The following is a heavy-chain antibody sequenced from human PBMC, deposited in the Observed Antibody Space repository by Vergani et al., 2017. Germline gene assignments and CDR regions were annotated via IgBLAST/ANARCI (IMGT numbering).Heavy chain of an antibody. V-gene: IGHV4-59*01. Sequence: QVQLVESGPGLVKPSETLSLTCTVSGGSISSYYWSWIRQPPGKGLEWIGYIYYSGSTNYNPSLKSRVTISVDTSKNQFSLKLSSVTAADTAVYYCARVGGYYDSSGYYYAAGSFDYWGQGTLVTVSS. CDR3: ARVGGYYDSSGYYYAAGSFDY. J-gene: IGHJ4*02. D-gene: IGHD3-22*01. CDR1: GGSISSYY. CDR2: IYYSGST.